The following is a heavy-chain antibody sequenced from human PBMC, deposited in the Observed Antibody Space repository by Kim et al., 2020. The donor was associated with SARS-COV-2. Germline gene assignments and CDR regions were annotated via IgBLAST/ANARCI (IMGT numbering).Heavy chain of an antibody. CDR1: GYSFTSYW. Sequence: GESLKISCKGSGYSFTSYWIGWVRQMPGKGLEWMGIIYPGDSDTRYSPSFQGQVTISADKSISTAYLQWSSLKASDTAMYYCARRGGGLGRFFEKSDAFDIWGQGTMVTVSS. CDR2: IYPGDSDT. V-gene: IGHV5-51*01. D-gene: IGHD3-3*01. CDR3: ARRGGGLGRFFEKSDAFDI. J-gene: IGHJ3*02.